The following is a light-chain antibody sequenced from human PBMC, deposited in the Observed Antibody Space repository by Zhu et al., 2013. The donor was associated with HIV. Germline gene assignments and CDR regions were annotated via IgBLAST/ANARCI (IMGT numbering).Light chain of an antibody. CDR1: SGHTNYP. J-gene: IGLJ1*01. CDR3: LTWGNGIPV. CDR2: VNSDGSH. V-gene: IGLV4-69*01. Sequence: VLAQSPSASASLGASVKLTCTLSSGHTNYPISWHQQQPEKGPRFLMKVNSDGSHYKGAGIPDRFSGSSSGAERYLTISSLQSEDEADYYCLTWGNGIPVFGAATKVTVV.